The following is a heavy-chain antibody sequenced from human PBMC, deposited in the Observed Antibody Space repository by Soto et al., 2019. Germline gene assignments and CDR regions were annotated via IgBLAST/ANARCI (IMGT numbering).Heavy chain of an antibody. CDR2: IIPIFGTA. Sequence: SVKVSCKASGGTFSSYAISWVRQAPGQGLEWMGGIIPIFGTANYAQKFQGRVTITADKSTSTAYMELSSLRSEDTAVYYCANPQSAGDYYYYGMDVWGQGTTVTVYS. D-gene: IGHD6-13*01. CDR1: GGTFSSYA. J-gene: IGHJ6*02. CDR3: ANPQSAGDYYYYGMDV. V-gene: IGHV1-69*06.